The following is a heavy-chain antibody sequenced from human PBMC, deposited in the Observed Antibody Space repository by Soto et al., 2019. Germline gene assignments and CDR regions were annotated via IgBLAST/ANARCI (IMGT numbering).Heavy chain of an antibody. CDR1: GFTCSNAW. Sequence: EVQLVESGGGLVKPGGSLRLSCAASGFTCSNAWMSWVRQAPGKGLEWVGRIKSKTDGGTTDYAAPVKGRFTISRDDSKNTLYLQMNSLKTEDTAVYYCTTGTPPVDYGDYFDFWGQGTLVTVSS. J-gene: IGHJ4*02. CDR2: IKSKTDGGTT. CDR3: TTGTPPVDYGDYFDF. D-gene: IGHD4-17*01. V-gene: IGHV3-15*01.